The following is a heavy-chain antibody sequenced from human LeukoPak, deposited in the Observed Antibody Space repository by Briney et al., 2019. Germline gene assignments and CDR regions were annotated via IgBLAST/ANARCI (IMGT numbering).Heavy chain of an antibody. V-gene: IGHV3-74*01. CDR2: ISSDGRST. CDR3: VRDPWRSGSSP. Sequence: GGSLRLSCTASGFTFSSYWMHWVRQAPGKGLEWVSHISSDGRSTNYADSVKGRFTISRDNAKKTLYLQMNRLRAEDTAVYYCVRDPWRSGSSPSGRATLVTVSS. J-gene: IGHJ5*02. D-gene: IGHD6-6*01. CDR1: GFTFSSYW.